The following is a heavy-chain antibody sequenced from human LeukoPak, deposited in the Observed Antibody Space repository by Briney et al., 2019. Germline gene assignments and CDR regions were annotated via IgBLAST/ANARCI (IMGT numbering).Heavy chain of an antibody. V-gene: IGHV4-38-2*02. CDR3: ARVLHAPYLIDS. CDR1: DSSITSTYY. Sequence: SETLSLTCTVSDSSITSTYYWAWFRQPPGKGLEWIATVFRLQTVRTFNNPSLGSRVTMSLDPSHNQFSLNLTSVTAADTALYFCARVLHAPYLIDSWGQGTLVTVSS. CDR2: VFRLQTVRT. D-gene: IGHD2-8*01. J-gene: IGHJ4*02.